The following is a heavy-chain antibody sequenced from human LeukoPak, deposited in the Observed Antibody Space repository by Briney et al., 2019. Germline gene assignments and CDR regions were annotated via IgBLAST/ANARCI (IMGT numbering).Heavy chain of an antibody. CDR2: IRSKPNSYAT. Sequence: GGSVRLFCAASGFSFSGSAMHWVRQACGKGLEGVGRIRSKPNSYATNYAASVQGRFTISRDDSKNTAYLQMNSLKTEDTAVYYCTRQAIGGNFDYWGQGTLVTVSP. CDR3: TRQAIGGNFDY. V-gene: IGHV3-73*01. D-gene: IGHD3-10*01. CDR1: GFSFSGSA. J-gene: IGHJ4*02.